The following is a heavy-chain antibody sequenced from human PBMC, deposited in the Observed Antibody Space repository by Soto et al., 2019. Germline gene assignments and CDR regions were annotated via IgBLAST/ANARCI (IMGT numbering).Heavy chain of an antibody. D-gene: IGHD3-9*01. V-gene: IGHV3-13*01. CDR1: GFTFISYD. CDR3: AREAYVDWFYYGMYV. CDR2: IGTAGDT. J-gene: IGHJ6*02. Sequence: GGSLRLSCAASGFTFISYDMHWVLQATGKGLEWVSAIGTAGDTYYPGSVKGRFTISRENAKNSLYLQMNSLRAEDTAVYYCAREAYVDWFYYGMYVRGQVTKVTVSS.